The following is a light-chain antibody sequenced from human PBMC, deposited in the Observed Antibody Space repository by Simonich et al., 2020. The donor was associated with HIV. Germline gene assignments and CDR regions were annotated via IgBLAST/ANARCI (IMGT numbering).Light chain of an antibody. V-gene: IGKV1-13*02. Sequence: AIQLTQSPSSLSASVGDRDTITCRASQGISSALDWYQQKPGKAPKLLIYDASSLESGVPSRFSGSGSGTDFTLTISSLQPEDFATYYCQQFNSYSLTFGQGTKVEMK. CDR3: QQFNSYSLT. CDR1: QGISSA. CDR2: DAS. J-gene: IGKJ1*01.